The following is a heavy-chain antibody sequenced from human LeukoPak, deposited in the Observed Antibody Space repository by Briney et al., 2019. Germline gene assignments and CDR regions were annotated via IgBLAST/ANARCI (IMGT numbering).Heavy chain of an antibody. Sequence: GGSLRLSCVASGFTFGSFGMHWVRQAPGKGLEWVAFIRFDGSNKYYADSVKGRFTISRDNSKNTLYLQMNSLRPEDTAVYYCAKDKNDHGDYYYMDVWGKGTTVTVSS. CDR2: IRFDGSNK. D-gene: IGHD4-17*01. CDR3: AKDKNDHGDYYYMDV. CDR1: GFTFGSFG. J-gene: IGHJ6*03. V-gene: IGHV3-30*02.